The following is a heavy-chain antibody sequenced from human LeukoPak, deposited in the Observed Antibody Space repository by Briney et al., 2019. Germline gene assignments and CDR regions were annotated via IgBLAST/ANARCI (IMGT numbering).Heavy chain of an antibody. CDR2: ISSSSSYI. D-gene: IGHD5-24*01. V-gene: IGHV3-21*01. Sequence: GGSLRLSCAASGFTFSSYSMNWVRQAPGKGLEWVSSISSSSSYIYYADSAKGRFTISGDNAKNSLYLQMNSLRAEDTAVYYCARVAVEMATTTPYYYYGMDVWGQGTTVTVSS. CDR3: ARVAVEMATTTPYYYYGMDV. J-gene: IGHJ6*02. CDR1: GFTFSSYS.